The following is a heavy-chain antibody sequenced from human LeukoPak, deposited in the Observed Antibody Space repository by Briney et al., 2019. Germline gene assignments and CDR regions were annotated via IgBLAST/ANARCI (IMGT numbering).Heavy chain of an antibody. D-gene: IGHD3-22*01. Sequence: SETLSLTCTVSGGSISSGSYYWSWIRQPAGKGLEWIGRIYTSGSTNYNPSLKSRVTISVDTSKNQFSLKLSSVTAADTAVYYCASTHYYDSSGPPGYFDYWGQGTLVTVSS. J-gene: IGHJ4*02. CDR2: IYTSGST. V-gene: IGHV4-61*02. CDR1: GGSISSGSYY. CDR3: ASTHYYDSSGPPGYFDY.